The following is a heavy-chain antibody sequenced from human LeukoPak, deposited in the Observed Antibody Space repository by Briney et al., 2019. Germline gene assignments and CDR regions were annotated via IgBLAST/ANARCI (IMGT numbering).Heavy chain of an antibody. CDR2: IYSSGTT. J-gene: IGHJ6*03. V-gene: IGHV4-59*01. CDR3: AGRYYYGSGSSYYYYMDV. CDR1: GGSISGYF. D-gene: IGHD3-10*01. Sequence: SETLSLTCTVSGGSISGYFWSWIRQPPGKGLDWIGYIYSSGTTYYNPSLKSRVTISVDMSKNQLSLRLTSVTAADTAVYYCAGRYYYGSGSSYYYYMDVWGKGTTVTISS.